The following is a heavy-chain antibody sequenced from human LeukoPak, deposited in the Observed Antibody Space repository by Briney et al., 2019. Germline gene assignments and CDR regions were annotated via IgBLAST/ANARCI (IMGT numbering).Heavy chain of an antibody. V-gene: IGHV1-18*01. CDR2: ISAYNGNT. CDR1: GYTFTSYG. D-gene: IGHD3-3*01. Sequence: ASVKVSCKASGYTFTSYGISWVRQAPGQGLEWMGWISAYNGNTNYAQKLQGRVTMTTDTSTSTAYMELRSLRSDDTAVYYCARLESITIFGVVISHYYYYGMDVWGQGTTVTVSS. J-gene: IGHJ6*02. CDR3: ARLESITIFGVVISHYYYYGMDV.